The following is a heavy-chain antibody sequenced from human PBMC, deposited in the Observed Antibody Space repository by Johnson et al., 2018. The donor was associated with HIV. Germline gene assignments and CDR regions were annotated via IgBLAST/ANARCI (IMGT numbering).Heavy chain of an antibody. D-gene: IGHD2/OR15-2a*01. CDR1: GFTFSDYY. CDR3: ARDRSKGGAFDI. V-gene: IGHV3-13*01. Sequence: VHLVESGGGVVQPGRSLRLSCAASGFTFSDYYMSWIRQAPGKGLEWVSAIGTAGDTYYPGSVKGRFTISRENAKNSLYLQMNSLRAGDTAVYYCARDRSKGGAFDIWGQGTMVTVSS. J-gene: IGHJ3*02. CDR2: IGTAGDT.